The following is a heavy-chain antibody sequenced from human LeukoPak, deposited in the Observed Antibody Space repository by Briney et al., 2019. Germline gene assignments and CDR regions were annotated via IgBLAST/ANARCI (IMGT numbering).Heavy chain of an antibody. V-gene: IGHV1-2*02. Sequence: ASVKVSCKASGYTFTGYYMHWMRQAPGQGLEWMGWINPNSGGAKYAQNFQGRVITTTDTSISTAYMELSSLRSDDTAVYYCARSSPPTYYHFYYYMDVWGKGSTVTVSS. CDR2: INPNSGGA. D-gene: IGHD6-13*01. J-gene: IGHJ6*03. CDR1: GYTFTGYY. CDR3: ARSSPPTYYHFYYYMDV.